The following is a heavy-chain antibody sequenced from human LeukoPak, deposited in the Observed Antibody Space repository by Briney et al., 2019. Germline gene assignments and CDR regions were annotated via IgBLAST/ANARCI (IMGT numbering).Heavy chain of an antibody. D-gene: IGHD2-8*01. Sequence: GGSLRLSCAASGFTFSSYTMHWVRQAPGKGLEWVSAISGSGGSTYYADSVKGRFTISRDNSKNTLYLQMNSLRAEDTAVYYCAKDRVKGLSPDYWGQGTLVTVSS. J-gene: IGHJ4*02. CDR1: GFTFSSYT. CDR3: AKDRVKGLSPDY. CDR2: ISGSGGST. V-gene: IGHV3-23*01.